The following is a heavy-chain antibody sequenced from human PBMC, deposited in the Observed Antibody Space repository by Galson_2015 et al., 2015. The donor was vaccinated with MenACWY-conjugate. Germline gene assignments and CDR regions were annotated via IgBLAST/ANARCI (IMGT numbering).Heavy chain of an antibody. CDR2: INPLDSNI. D-gene: IGHD1-26*01. CDR3: ARHPPGGRGMDV. J-gene: IGHJ6*02. Sequence: QSGAEVKKPGESLKISCKGSAYIFTNYWIAWVRQMPGRGLEWVGLINPLDSNIRYSPSFQGQVTISADESISTAYLQLHSLQASDTAMYYCARHPPGGRGMDVWGQGTTVTVSS. V-gene: IGHV5-51*01. CDR1: AYIFTNYW.